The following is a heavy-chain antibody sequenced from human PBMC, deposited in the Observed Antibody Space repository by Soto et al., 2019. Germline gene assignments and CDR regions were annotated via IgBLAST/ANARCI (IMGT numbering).Heavy chain of an antibody. CDR1: GYTFTDYY. CDR3: ARLSRISFIVD. D-gene: IGHD2-21*01. Sequence: QVHLVQSGAEVKSPGTSGKLSCQTSGYTFTDYYIHWVRQAPGQGLEYMCIINPSTDAQKVQGRVTITSDTSTSTVYMELSSLRSEDTAVYYCARLSRISFIVDWGQGTLVTVSS. V-gene: IGHV1-46*01. J-gene: IGHJ1*01. CDR2: INPST.